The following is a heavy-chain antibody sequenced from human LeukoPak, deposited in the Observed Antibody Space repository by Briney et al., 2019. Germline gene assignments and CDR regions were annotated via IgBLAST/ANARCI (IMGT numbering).Heavy chain of an antibody. CDR1: GFTFSRHG. CDR3: AKDDAWLQYND. J-gene: IGHJ4*02. CDR2: ISPSGDIK. Sequence: GGSLRLSCAASGFTFSRHGMYWVRQAPGKGLEWLSGISPSGDIKYYVDSVKGRFTVSRDNSKNTLYLQINSLRDEDTAVYYCAKDDAWLQYNDWGQGTLVTVSS. D-gene: IGHD5-24*01. V-gene: IGHV3-23*01.